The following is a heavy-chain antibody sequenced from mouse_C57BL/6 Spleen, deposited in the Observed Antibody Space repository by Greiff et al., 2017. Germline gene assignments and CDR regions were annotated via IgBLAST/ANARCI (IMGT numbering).Heavy chain of an antibody. J-gene: IGHJ4*01. V-gene: IGHV1-80*01. D-gene: IGHD3-2*02. CDR3: ARSADSSGTGAMDY. CDR1: GYAFSSYW. CDR2: IYPGDGDT. Sequence: VKLVESGAELVKSGASVKISCKASGYAFSSYWMNWVKQRPGKGLEWIGQIYPGDGDTNYNGKFKGKATLTADKSSSTAYMQLSSLTSEDSAVYFCARSADSSGTGAMDYWGQGTSVTVSS.